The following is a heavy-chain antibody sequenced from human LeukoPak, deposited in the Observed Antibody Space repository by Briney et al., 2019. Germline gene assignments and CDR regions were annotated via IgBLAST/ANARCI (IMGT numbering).Heavy chain of an antibody. J-gene: IGHJ4*02. CDR2: ISGSGGST. CDR1: GFTFSSYA. V-gene: IGHV3-23*01. CDR3: AKDQDGSPDY. Sequence: GGSLRLSSAASGFTFSSYAMSSVRQAPGKGLEWVSAISGSGGSTSYADSVKGRFTISRDNSKNTLYLQMNSLRAEDTAVYYCAKDQDGSPDYWGQGTLVTVSS. D-gene: IGHD3-10*01.